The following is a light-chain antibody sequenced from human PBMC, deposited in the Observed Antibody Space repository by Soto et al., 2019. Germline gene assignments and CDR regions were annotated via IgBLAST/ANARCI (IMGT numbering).Light chain of an antibody. CDR1: SNDIGGYNY. CDR2: EVS. V-gene: IGLV2-14*01. J-gene: IGLJ2*01. Sequence: QSALTQPASVSGSPGQSITISCTGTSNDIGGYNYVSWYQQHPGEAPKLIIYEVSNRPSGVSNRFSGSKSDNTASLTITGLQAEDEASYYCSSYRGSNIFVVFGGGTKLTVL. CDR3: SSYRGSNIFVV.